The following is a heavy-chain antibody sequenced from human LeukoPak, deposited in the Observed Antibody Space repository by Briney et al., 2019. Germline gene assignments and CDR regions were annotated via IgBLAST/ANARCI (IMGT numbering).Heavy chain of an antibody. CDR1: GGSISTGSYY. CDR2: INHRGIT. Sequence: SETLSLTCAVSGGSISTGSYYWGWIRQAPGKGLEWIGEINHRGITNYAPSLKSRVTISVDTSKSQFSLNVTSVTAADTAVYFCARGLTYYYDSTSYAFDSWGQGALVTVSS. CDR3: ARGLTYYYDSTSYAFDS. D-gene: IGHD3-22*01. J-gene: IGHJ4*02. V-gene: IGHV4-39*01.